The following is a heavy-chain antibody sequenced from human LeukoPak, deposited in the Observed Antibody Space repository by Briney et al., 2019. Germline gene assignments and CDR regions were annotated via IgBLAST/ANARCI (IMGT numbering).Heavy chain of an antibody. CDR3: ARDLSSYSMFYFDP. CDR1: GYTFTSYA. D-gene: IGHD4-11*01. CDR2: INAGNGNT. V-gene: IGHV1-3*01. Sequence: ASVKVSCKASGYTFTSYAMHWVRQAPGQRLEWMGWINAGNGNTKYSQKFQGRVTITRDTSASTAYMELSSLRSEDTAVYFCARDLSSYSMFYFDPWGQGTLVTVSS. J-gene: IGHJ5*02.